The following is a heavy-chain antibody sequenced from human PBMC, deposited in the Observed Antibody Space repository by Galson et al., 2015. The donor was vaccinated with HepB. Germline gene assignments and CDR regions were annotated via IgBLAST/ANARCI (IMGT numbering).Heavy chain of an antibody. CDR1: GYTFTNFG. CDR3: ARDYHDFWSGNGGCPYTWFDN. J-gene: IGHJ4*02. Sequence: SVKVSCKASGYTFTNFGINWVRRAPGEGLEWMGWINGYNGNTKYSQKFQGRVTMTTDTSTNTAYVELRSLTSNDTAVYYCARDYHDFWSGNGGCPYTWFDNWGQGTLVIVSS. CDR2: INGYNGNT. D-gene: IGHD3-3*01. V-gene: IGHV1-18*04.